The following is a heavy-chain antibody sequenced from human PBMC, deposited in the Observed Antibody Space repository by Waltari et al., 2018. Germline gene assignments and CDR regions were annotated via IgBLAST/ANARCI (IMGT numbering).Heavy chain of an antibody. Sequence: QVQLVQSGAEVKKPGASVKVSCKASGYTFTGYYMHWVRQAPGQGLEWMGRINPNSGGTNYAQKFKGRVTMTRDTSISTAYMELSRLRSDDTAVYYCARDYKMITFGGVIATDAFDIWGQGTMVTVSS. V-gene: IGHV1-2*06. CDR3: ARDYKMITFGGVIATDAFDI. CDR2: INPNSGGT. D-gene: IGHD3-16*02. CDR1: GYTFTGYY. J-gene: IGHJ3*02.